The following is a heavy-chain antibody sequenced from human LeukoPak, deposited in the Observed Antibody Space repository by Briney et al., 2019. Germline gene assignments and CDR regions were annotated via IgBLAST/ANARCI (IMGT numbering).Heavy chain of an antibody. CDR2: ISYDGGRE. Sequence: GGSLRLSCAASGFTFSTYPMNWVRQAPGKGLEWVAFISYDGGREYYSDSVKGRFTISRDNSKNTLYLQMNSLRTEDTAVYYCARESPRLLLYYFDSWGQGTLVTVSS. V-gene: IGHV3-30*04. CDR3: ARESPRLLLYYFDS. D-gene: IGHD2-15*01. CDR1: GFTFSTYP. J-gene: IGHJ4*02.